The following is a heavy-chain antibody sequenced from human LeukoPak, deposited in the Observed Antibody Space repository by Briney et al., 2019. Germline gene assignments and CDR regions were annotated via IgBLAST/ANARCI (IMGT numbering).Heavy chain of an antibody. CDR1: GFTFGDYA. CDR3: TRDTIFWPWYFDY. D-gene: IGHD3-9*01. J-gene: IGHJ4*02. CDR2: IRSKAYGGTT. Sequence: GGPLRLSCTASGFTFGDYAMSWFRQATGKAVEWLGFIRSKAYGGTTEYAASVKGRFTISRDDSKSIAYLQMNSLKTEDTAVYYCTRDTIFWPWYFDYWGQGTLVTVSS. V-gene: IGHV3-49*03.